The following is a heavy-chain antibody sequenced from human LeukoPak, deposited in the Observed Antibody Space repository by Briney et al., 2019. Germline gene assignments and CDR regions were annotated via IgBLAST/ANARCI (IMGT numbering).Heavy chain of an antibody. CDR1: GFTINNYA. J-gene: IGHJ4*02. D-gene: IGHD1-20*01. CDR2: ISHDGQKK. Sequence: GRSLRLSCAASGFTINNYAIHWVRQAPGKGLEWVALISHDGQKKFYAESVKGRFTISRDNSKNTVYLQMGSLTTEDTSLYYCATITGSPDYWGQGSLVTVSS. V-gene: IGHV3-33*03. CDR3: ATITGSPDY.